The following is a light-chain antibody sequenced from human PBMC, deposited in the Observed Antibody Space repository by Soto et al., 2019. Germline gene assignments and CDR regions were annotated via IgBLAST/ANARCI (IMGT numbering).Light chain of an antibody. CDR1: SSDVGGYNY. Sequence: QSALTQPVSASGSPGESVTISYTGTSSDVGGYNYVSWYQQHPGKAPKIMIYEVTKRPSGVPDRFSGSKSGNTASLTVSGLQAEDEADYYCSSYVSGNIYAFGTGTKVTVL. CDR2: EVT. J-gene: IGLJ1*01. V-gene: IGLV2-8*01. CDR3: SSYVSGNIYA.